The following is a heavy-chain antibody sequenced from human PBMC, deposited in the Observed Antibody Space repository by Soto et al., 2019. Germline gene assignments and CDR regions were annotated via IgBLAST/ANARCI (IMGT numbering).Heavy chain of an antibody. D-gene: IGHD6-13*01. Sequence: PSETLSLTCAVSGGSISSSNWWSWVRQPPGKGLEWIGEIYYSGSTNYNPSLKSRVTISVDKSKNQFSLKLSSVTAADTAVYYCARAPRRIAAAGERDFDYWGQGTLVTVSS. J-gene: IGHJ4*02. CDR3: ARAPRRIAAAGERDFDY. V-gene: IGHV4-4*02. CDR2: IYYSGST. CDR1: GGSISSSNW.